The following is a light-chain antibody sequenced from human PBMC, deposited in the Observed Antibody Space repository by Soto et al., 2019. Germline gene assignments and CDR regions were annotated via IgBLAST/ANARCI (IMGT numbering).Light chain of an antibody. CDR2: AAS. CDR1: QGISSW. V-gene: IGKV1D-12*01. CDR3: QQANSFPIT. Sequence: DIQMTQSPSSVSASVGDSVTITCRASQGISSWVAWYQQKPGKAPKLLIYAASILQSGVPSRFSGSGSGTDFTLTISSLQPEDFATYYCQQANSFPITFGQGTLLQI. J-gene: IGKJ5*01.